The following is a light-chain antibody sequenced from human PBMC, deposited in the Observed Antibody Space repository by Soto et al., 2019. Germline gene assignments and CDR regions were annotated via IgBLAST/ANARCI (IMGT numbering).Light chain of an antibody. V-gene: IGKV3-20*01. J-gene: IGKJ2*01. CDR2: GVS. Sequence: EIVLTQSPGTLSLSPGERAPLSCRASPSVSSSYLAWYQQKPGQAPRLLMYGVSSRATGIPDRFSGSGSGKDFTLTISRLEPEDFAVYYCQQYGGSSMYTFGQGTKLEIK. CDR3: QQYGGSSMYT. CDR1: PSVSSSY.